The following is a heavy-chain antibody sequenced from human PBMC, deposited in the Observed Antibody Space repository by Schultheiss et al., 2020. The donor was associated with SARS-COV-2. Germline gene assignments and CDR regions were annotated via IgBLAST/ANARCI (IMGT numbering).Heavy chain of an antibody. CDR3: ARDIVVPAAIPGEVYYYYMDV. Sequence: ASVKVSCMASGYTFTNYGISWVRQAPGQGLEWMGWISAYNGNTNYAQKLQGRVTMTTDTSTSTAYMELRSLRSDDTAVYYCARDIVVPAAIPGEVYYYYMDVWGKGTTVTVSS. CDR2: ISAYNGNT. V-gene: IGHV1-18*01. J-gene: IGHJ6*03. D-gene: IGHD2-2*02. CDR1: GYTFTNYG.